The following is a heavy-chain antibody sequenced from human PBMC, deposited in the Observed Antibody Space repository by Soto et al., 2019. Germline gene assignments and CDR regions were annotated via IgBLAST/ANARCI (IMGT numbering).Heavy chain of an antibody. CDR3: TRVGGYYGDYPNFDY. V-gene: IGHV4-59*01. CDR2: IYYSGST. D-gene: IGHD4-17*01. CDR1: GGSINGYY. Sequence: QVQLQESGPGLVKPSETLSLTCTVYGGSINGYYWSWIRQRPGKGLQWIGNIYYSGSTNYNPSLKSRVTISVVSSKNQVSLKLSSVTAADTAVYYCTRVGGYYGDYPNFDYWGQGTLVTVSS. J-gene: IGHJ4*02.